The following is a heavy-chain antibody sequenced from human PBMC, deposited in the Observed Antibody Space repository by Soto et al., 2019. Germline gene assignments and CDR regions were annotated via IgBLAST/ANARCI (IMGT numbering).Heavy chain of an antibody. CDR2: IIPIFGTA. J-gene: IGHJ4*02. CDR1: GGTFSSYA. D-gene: IGHD2-15*01. Sequence: SVKVSCKASGGTFSSYAISWVRQAPGQGLEWMGGIIPIFGTANYAQKFQGRVTITADESTSTAYMELSSLRSEDTAVYYCASVGVATKIRGPFDYWGQGTLVTVSS. CDR3: ASVGVATKIRGPFDY. V-gene: IGHV1-69*13.